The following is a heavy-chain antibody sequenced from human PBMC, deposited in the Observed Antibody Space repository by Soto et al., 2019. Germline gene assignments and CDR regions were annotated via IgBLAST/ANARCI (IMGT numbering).Heavy chain of an antibody. J-gene: IGHJ6*02. CDR2: INSDGSST. CDR1: GFPFSSYW. Sequence: GGSLRLSCAASGFPFSSYWMHWVRQAPGKGLVWVSRINSDGSSTSYADSVKGRVTISRDNAKNTLYLQMNSLRAEDMAVYYCARGDRSLSFGYYYYGLDVWGQGTTVTVSS. CDR3: ARGDRSLSFGYYYYGLDV. V-gene: IGHV3-74*01. D-gene: IGHD3-22*01.